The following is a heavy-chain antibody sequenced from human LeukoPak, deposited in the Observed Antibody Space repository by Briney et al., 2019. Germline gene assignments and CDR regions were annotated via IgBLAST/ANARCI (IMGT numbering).Heavy chain of an antibody. Sequence: ESGPTLVKPTQTLTLTCTFSGFSLSTSGVGVGWIRQPPGKALEWLALIYWDDDKRYSPSLKSRLTITMDTSKNQVVLTMTNMDPVDTAAYYCAHSPPMVRGVIIFGGGWFDPWGQGTLVTVSS. CDR1: GFSLSTSGVG. V-gene: IGHV2-5*02. D-gene: IGHD3-10*01. J-gene: IGHJ5*02. CDR3: AHSPPMVRGVIIFGGGWFDP. CDR2: IYWDDDK.